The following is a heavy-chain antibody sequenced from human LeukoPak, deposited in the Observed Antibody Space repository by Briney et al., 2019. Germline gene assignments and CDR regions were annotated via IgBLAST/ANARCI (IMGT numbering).Heavy chain of an antibody. V-gene: IGHV3-13*01. CDR3: ARSGGVGLDTAMEFDY. D-gene: IGHD5-18*01. J-gene: IGHJ4*02. CDR1: GFTFSRYD. CDR2: IGTAGDT. Sequence: RGSLRLSCVASGFTFSRYDMHWVRQATGKGLEWVSAIGTAGDTYYPGSVKGRFTISRENAKNSLYLQMNSLRAGDTAVYYCARSGGVGLDTAMEFDYWGQGTLVTVSS.